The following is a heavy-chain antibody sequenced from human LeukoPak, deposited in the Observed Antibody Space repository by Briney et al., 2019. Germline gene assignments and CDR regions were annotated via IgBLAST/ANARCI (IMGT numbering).Heavy chain of an antibody. Sequence: SVKVSCKASGGTFSSYAISWVRQAPGQGLEWMGGIIPIFGTANYAQKFQGRVTITADKSMSTAYMELSSLRSEDTAVYYCARDVCSSTSCWFDPWGQGTLVTVSS. J-gene: IGHJ5*02. V-gene: IGHV1-69*06. D-gene: IGHD2-2*01. CDR2: IIPIFGTA. CDR1: GGTFSSYA. CDR3: ARDVCSSTSCWFDP.